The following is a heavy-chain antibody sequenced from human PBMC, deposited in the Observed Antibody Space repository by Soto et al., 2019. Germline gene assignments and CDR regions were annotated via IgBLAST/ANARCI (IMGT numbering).Heavy chain of an antibody. CDR3: AREKQLARDAFDI. CDR2: IWYDGSNK. D-gene: IGHD6-6*01. Sequence: PGGSLRLSCAASGFTFSSYGMHWVRQAPGKGLEWVAVIWYDGSNKYYADSVKGRFTISRDNSKNTLYLQMNSLRAEDTAVYYCAREKQLARDAFDIWGQGTMVTVSS. CDR1: GFTFSSYG. J-gene: IGHJ3*02. V-gene: IGHV3-33*01.